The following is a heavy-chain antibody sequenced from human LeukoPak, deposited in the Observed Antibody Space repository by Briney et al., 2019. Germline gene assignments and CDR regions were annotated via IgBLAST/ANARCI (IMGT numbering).Heavy chain of an antibody. D-gene: IGHD6-13*01. CDR3: ARGDKQQRRPYYYYYYMDV. J-gene: IGHJ6*03. V-gene: IGHV1-18*01. CDR2: ISAYNGNT. Sequence: ASVKVSCKASGYTFTSYGISWVRQAPGQGLEWMGWISAYNGNTNYAQKLQGRVTMTTDTSTSTAYMELRSLRSDDTAVYYCARGDKQQRRPYYYYYYMDVWGKGTTVTISS. CDR1: GYTFTSYG.